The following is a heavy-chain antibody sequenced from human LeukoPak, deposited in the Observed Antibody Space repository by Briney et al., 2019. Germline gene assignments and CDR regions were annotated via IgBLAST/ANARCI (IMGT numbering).Heavy chain of an antibody. CDR1: GGSISSYY. Sequence: SETLSLTCTVSGGSISSYYWSWIRQPPGKGLEWIGYIYYSGSTNYNPSLKSRVTISVDTSKNQFSLKLSSVTAADTAVYYCARGSLLYNWCDPWGQGTLVTVSS. CDR3: ARGSLLYNWCDP. CDR2: IYYSGST. D-gene: IGHD3-3*01. J-gene: IGHJ5*02. V-gene: IGHV4-59*08.